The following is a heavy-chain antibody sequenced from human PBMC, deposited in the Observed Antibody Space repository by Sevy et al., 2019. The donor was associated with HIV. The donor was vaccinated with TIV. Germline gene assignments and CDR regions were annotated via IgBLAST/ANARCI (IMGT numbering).Heavy chain of an antibody. Sequence: GGSLRLSCAASGFTFSSYGMHWVRQAPGKGLEWVAFIRYDGSNNYYAYSVKGRFTVSRDNSKNTLYLQMNSLRAEDTAVYYCAKIGNCSGGSCYPYYFDYWGQGTLVTVSS. D-gene: IGHD2-15*01. CDR1: GFTFSSYG. CDR3: AKIGNCSGGSCYPYYFDY. CDR2: IRYDGSNN. J-gene: IGHJ4*02. V-gene: IGHV3-30*02.